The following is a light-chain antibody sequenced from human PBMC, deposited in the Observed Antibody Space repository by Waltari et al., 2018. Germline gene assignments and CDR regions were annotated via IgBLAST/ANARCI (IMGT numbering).Light chain of an antibody. CDR1: SSDVGNYNL. V-gene: IGLV2-23*01. Sequence: QSALTQPASVSGSPGQSITISCTGTSSDVGNYNLVSWYQQYPGKAPNVMIYDDNRRPSGVSDRFSGSKSGTTASLTISGVQAEDEADYYCCSYAGSYTWVFGGGTKLTVL. CDR2: DDN. CDR3: CSYAGSYTWV. J-gene: IGLJ3*02.